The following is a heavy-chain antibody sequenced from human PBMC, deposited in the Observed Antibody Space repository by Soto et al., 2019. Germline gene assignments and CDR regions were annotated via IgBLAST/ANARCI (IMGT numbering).Heavy chain of an antibody. J-gene: IGHJ1*01. Sequence: ASVKVSCKASGYTFTSYAMHWVRQAPGQRLEWMGWINAGNGNTKYSQKFQGRVTITRDTSASTAYMELSSLRSEDTAVYYCAMGCSGGSCYVEYFQHWGQGTLVTVSS. D-gene: IGHD2-15*01. V-gene: IGHV1-3*01. CDR3: AMGCSGGSCYVEYFQH. CDR1: GYTFTSYA. CDR2: INAGNGNT.